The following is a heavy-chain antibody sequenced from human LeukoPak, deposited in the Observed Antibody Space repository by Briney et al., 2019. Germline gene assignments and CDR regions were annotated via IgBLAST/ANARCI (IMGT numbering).Heavy chain of an antibody. D-gene: IGHD3-3*01. J-gene: IGHJ4*02. CDR2: IYYSGST. Sequence: SETLSLTCTVSGGSISSGDYYWRWIRQPPGTGLEWIGYIYYSGSTYYNPSLKSRVTISVDTSKNQFSLKLSSVTAADTAVYYCARAGEDFWSGYYPDYWGQGTLVTVSS. V-gene: IGHV4-30-4*08. CDR3: ARAGEDFWSGYYPDY. CDR1: GGSISSGDYY.